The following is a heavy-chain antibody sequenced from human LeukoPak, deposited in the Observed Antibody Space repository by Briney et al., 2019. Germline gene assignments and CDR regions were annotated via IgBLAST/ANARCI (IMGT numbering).Heavy chain of an antibody. CDR1: GFTFSSYS. V-gene: IGHV3-48*01. D-gene: IGHD6-19*01. CDR3: TRVLYSSGWYGDHY. J-gene: IGHJ4*02. CDR2: ISSSSSTI. Sequence: TGGSLRLSCAASGFTFSSYSMNWVRQAPGKGLEWVSYISSSSSTIYCADSEKGRFTISRDNAKNSLYLQMNSLRAEDTAVYYCTRVLYSSGWYGDHYWGQGTLVTVSS.